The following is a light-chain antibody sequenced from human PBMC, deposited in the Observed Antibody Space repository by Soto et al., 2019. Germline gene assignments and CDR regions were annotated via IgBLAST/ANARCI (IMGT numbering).Light chain of an antibody. CDR1: SSSIESNY. CDR3: TVWDDSLRGRL. J-gene: IGLJ2*01. Sequence: QSALTQPPSAFGIPGQRVTISCSGTSSSIESNYVYWYQQLPGTAPRLLIYRNNQRPSGVPDRFSGSKSGTSASLAISALRSEDEADYYCTVWDDSLRGRLFGGGTKVTVL. V-gene: IGLV1-47*01. CDR2: RNN.